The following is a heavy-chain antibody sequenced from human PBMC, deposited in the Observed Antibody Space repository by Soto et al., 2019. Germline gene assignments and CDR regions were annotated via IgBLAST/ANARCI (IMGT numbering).Heavy chain of an antibody. CDR1: GGSLSSGGYY. V-gene: IGHV4-31*03. CDR3: ARSRPGYFTNGVGYHFDY. D-gene: IGHD2-8*01. CDR2: LYYRGST. Sequence: ASETRSLTCTVSGGSLSSGGYYWSWIRQHPGKGLEWIGYLYYRGSTSYNPSLKSRVTISVDTSKNQFSLKLSSVTAADPAVYYCARSRPGYFTNGVGYHFDYWGQGTLVTVSS. J-gene: IGHJ4*02.